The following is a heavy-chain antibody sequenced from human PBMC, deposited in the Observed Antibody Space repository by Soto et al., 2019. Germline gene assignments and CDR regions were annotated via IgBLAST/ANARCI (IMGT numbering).Heavy chain of an antibody. CDR3: ASRYCSSTSCKNWFDP. CDR2: INHSGST. V-gene: IGHV4-34*01. Sequence: SETLSLTCAVYGGSFSGYYWSWIRQPPGKGLEWIGEINHSGSTNYNPSLKSRVTISVDTSKNQFSLKLSSVTAADTAVYYCASRYCSSTSCKNWFDPWGQGTLVTVSS. CDR1: GGSFSGYY. J-gene: IGHJ5*02. D-gene: IGHD2-2*01.